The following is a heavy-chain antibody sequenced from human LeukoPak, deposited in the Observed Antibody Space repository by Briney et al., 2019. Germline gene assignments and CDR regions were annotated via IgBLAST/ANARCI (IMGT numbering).Heavy chain of an antibody. CDR2: ISGSGGST. J-gene: IGHJ4*02. CDR3: AKDSAFGFFYDSSGPDFDY. CDR1: GFTFSSYA. D-gene: IGHD3-22*01. V-gene: IGHV3-23*01. Sequence: PGGSLRLSCAASGFTFSSYAMSWVRQAPGKGLEWVSAISGSGGSTYYADSVKGRFTISRDNSKNTLYLQMNGLRAEDTAVYYCAKDSAFGFFYDSSGPDFDYWGQGTLVTVSS.